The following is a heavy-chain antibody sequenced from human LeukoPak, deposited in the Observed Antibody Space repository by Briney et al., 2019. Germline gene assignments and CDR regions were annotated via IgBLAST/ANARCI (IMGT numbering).Heavy chain of an antibody. CDR2: IYYSGST. CDR1: GGSISSYY. J-gene: IGHJ6*03. Sequence: SETLSLTCTVSGGSISSYYWGWIRQPPGQGLEWIGYIYYSGSTNYNPSLKSQVTISVDTSKNQFYLKLSSVTAADTAVYYCARERVVVPAAMSRDYYYMDVWGKGTTVTVSS. CDR3: ARERVVVPAAMSRDYYYMDV. D-gene: IGHD2-2*01. V-gene: IGHV4-59*01.